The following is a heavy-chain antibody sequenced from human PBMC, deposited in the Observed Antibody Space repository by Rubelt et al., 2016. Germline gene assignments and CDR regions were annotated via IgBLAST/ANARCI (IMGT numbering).Heavy chain of an antibody. D-gene: IGHD4-17*01. V-gene: IGHV4-38-2*02. Sequence: QVQVQESGPGLVRPSETLSLTCTVSGDSFNSGYYWGWIRQPPGKGLEWIGSASYSGSTFYNPSLRSRVALSVDTSKNQFSLKLNSVTAADTAVYYCARAYGDYLYYFDFWGQGTLVTVSS. CDR2: ASYSGST. J-gene: IGHJ4*02. CDR1: GDSFNSGYY. CDR3: ARAYGDYLYYFDF.